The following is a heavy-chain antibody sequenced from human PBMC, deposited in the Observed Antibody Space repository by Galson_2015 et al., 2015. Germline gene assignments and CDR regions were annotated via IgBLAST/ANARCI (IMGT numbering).Heavy chain of an antibody. D-gene: IGHD3-10*01. CDR1: GGSISSSSYY. V-gene: IGHV4-39*01. CDR2: IYYSGST. CDR3: ARLPPPFYGSGSYEDY. J-gene: IGHJ4*02. Sequence: LSLTCTVSGGSISSSSYYWGWIRQPPGKGLEWIGSIYYSGSTYYNPSLKSRVTISVDTSKNQFSLKLSSVTAADTAVYYCARLPPPFYGSGSYEDYWGQGTLVTVSS.